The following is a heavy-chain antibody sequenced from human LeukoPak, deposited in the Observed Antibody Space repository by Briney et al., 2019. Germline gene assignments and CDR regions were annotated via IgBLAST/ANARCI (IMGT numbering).Heavy chain of an antibody. Sequence: PGGSLRLSCAASGITFDDYGMSWVRQAPGKGLVWVSRINSDGSSTTYADSVKGRFTISRDNAKNTLYLQMNSLRAEDTALYYCASRWWYFDPWGRGTLVTVSS. CDR3: ASRWWYFDP. CDR1: GITFDDYG. CDR2: INSDGSST. D-gene: IGHD6-13*01. V-gene: IGHV3-74*03. J-gene: IGHJ2*01.